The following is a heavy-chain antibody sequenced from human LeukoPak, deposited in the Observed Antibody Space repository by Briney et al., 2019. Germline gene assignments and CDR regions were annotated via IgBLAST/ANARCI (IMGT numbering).Heavy chain of an antibody. CDR2: IKQDGSVK. CDR1: GFTFSNYW. Sequence: GGSLRLSCAASGFTFSNYWMSWVRQAPGKGLEWVANIKQDGSVKYFVDSVKGRFTVSRDNAKNSHYLQMASLRAEDTATYYCARIGYSSSSFDHWGQGTLVTVSS. CDR3: ARIGYSSSSFDH. J-gene: IGHJ4*02. V-gene: IGHV3-7*01. D-gene: IGHD6-6*01.